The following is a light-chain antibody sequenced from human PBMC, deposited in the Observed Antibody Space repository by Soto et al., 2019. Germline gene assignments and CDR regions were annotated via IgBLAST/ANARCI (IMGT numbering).Light chain of an antibody. V-gene: IGKV3-20*01. J-gene: IGKJ1*01. CDR2: GAS. CDR3: QQYGSSGT. Sequence: EILLTQSPGTLSLSPGEISTLSCGASRSVSNNYLAWYQQKPGQAPRLLIYGASNRATGIPDRFSGSGSGTDFTLTISRLEPEDFAVYYCQQYGSSGTFGQGTKVDIK. CDR1: RSVSNNY.